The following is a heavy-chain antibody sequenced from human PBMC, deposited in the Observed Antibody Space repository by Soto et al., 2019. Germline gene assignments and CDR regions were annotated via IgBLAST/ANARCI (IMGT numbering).Heavy chain of an antibody. CDR1: GGSISTYY. CDR3: ARAQNGYLDLYTWFDP. D-gene: IGHD2-15*01. J-gene: IGHJ5*02. Sequence: SETLSLTCTVSGGSISTYYWSWIRQPPGKGLEWIGHIYYSGSTKYNPSLKSRVTMSVDTSRNQFSLKLSSVTAADTAVYYCARAQNGYLDLYTWFDPWGQGTLVTVSS. V-gene: IGHV4-59*01. CDR2: IYYSGST.